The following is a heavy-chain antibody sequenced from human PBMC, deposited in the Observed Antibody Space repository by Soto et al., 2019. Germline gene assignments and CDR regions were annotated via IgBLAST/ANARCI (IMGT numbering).Heavy chain of an antibody. J-gene: IGHJ4*02. Sequence: PGGSLRLACTTSGFTFREYAMSWFRQAPGKGLEWVGFIRSKPDGETIGYAASVRGRFTISRDDSKSIAYLQMDSLKTEDTAMYYCTRDRPLDYWGQGTLVTVSS. CDR3: TRDRPLDY. V-gene: IGHV3-49*03. CDR1: GFTFREYA. CDR2: IRSKPDGETI.